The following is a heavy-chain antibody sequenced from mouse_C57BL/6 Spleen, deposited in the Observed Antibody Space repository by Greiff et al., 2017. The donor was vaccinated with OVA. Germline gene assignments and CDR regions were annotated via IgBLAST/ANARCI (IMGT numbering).Heavy chain of an antibody. CDR2: IRSKSNNYAT. Sequence: EVKLMESGGGLVQPKGSLKLSCAASGFSFNTYAMNWVRQAPGKGLEWVARIRSKSNNYATYYADSVKDRFTISRDDSESMLYLQMNNLKTEDTAMYYCVRHGEVGAVVVPDAMDYWGQGTSVTVSS. D-gene: IGHD1-1*01. V-gene: IGHV10-1*01. J-gene: IGHJ4*01. CDR1: GFSFNTYA. CDR3: VRHGEVGAVVVPDAMDY.